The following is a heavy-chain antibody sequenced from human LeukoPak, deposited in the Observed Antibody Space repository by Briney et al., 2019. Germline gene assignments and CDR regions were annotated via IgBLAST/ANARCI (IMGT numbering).Heavy chain of an antibody. CDR2: IKQDGSEK. D-gene: IGHD5-24*01. Sequence: GGSLRLSCAASGFTFSSYWMSWVRQAPGKGLEWVANIKQDGSEKYYVESMKGRCTISRDNAKNSLYLQMTSLRAEVTAVYYCAREVEMATIADIWGQGTMVTVSS. CDR1: GFTFSSYW. J-gene: IGHJ3*02. CDR3: AREVEMATIADI. V-gene: IGHV3-7*01.